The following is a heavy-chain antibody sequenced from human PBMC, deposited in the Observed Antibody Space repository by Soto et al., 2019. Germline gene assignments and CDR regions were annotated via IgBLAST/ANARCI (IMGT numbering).Heavy chain of an antibody. J-gene: IGHJ4*02. CDR3: AHIPIRYGDWDFDY. CDR2: IYWDDDK. V-gene: IGHV2-5*02. Sequence: QITLKESGPTLVKPTQTLTLTCTFSGFSLSTSGVGVGWIRQPPGKALEWLALIYWDDDKRYSPSLKSRLTNTTDTSKNQVVLTMTNMDPVDTATYYCAHIPIRYGDWDFDYWGQGTLVTVSS. D-gene: IGHD4-17*01. CDR1: GFSLSTSGVG.